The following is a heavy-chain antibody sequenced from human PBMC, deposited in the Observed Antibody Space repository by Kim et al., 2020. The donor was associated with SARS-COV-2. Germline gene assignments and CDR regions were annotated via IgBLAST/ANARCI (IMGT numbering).Heavy chain of an antibody. CDR3: AKGANARYFDWLSIPDWFDP. CDR1: GFTFSSYA. Sequence: GGSLRLSCAASGFTFSSYAMSWVRQAPGKGLEWVSDISGSGGSTYYADSVKGRFTISRDNAKNTLYLQMNSLRAEDTAVYYCAKGANARYFDWLSIPDWFDPWDQGTLVTASS. CDR2: ISGSGGST. J-gene: IGHJ5*02. D-gene: IGHD3-9*01. V-gene: IGHV3-23*01.